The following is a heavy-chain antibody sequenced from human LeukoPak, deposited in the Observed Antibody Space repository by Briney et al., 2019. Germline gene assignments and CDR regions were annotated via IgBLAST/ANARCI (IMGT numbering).Heavy chain of an antibody. CDR2: ISWDGGST. Sequence: GGSLRLSCAASGFTFDDYAMHWVRQAPGKGLEWVSLISWDGGSTYYADSVKGRFTISRDNAKNSLYLQMNSLRAEDTAVYYCARAFRDVIFDYWGQGTLVTVSS. CDR1: GFTFDDYA. V-gene: IGHV3-43D*03. J-gene: IGHJ4*02. CDR3: ARAFRDVIFDY. D-gene: IGHD5-24*01.